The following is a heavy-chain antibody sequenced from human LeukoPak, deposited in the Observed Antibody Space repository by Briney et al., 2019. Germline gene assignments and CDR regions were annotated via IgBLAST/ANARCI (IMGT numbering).Heavy chain of an antibody. CDR3: ARGRVMVRGVISWFDP. V-gene: IGHV3-30*04. CDR2: ISYDGSNK. D-gene: IGHD3-10*01. CDR1: GFTFSSYA. J-gene: IGHJ5*02. Sequence: GGSLRLSCAASGFTFSSYAMHWFRQAPGKGLEWVAVISYDGSNKYYADSVKGRFTISRDNSKNTLYLQMNSLRAEDTAVYYCARGRVMVRGVISWFDPWGQGTLVTVSS.